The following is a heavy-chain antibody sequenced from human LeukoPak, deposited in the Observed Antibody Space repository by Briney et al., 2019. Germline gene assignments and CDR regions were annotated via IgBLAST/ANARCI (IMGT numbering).Heavy chain of an antibody. CDR2: IRYDGSNK. CDR3: AKESQLSYSGTFYIDY. CDR1: GFTFSSYG. Sequence: GGSLRLSCAASGFTFSSYGMNWVRQAPGKGLEWVAFIRYDGSNKYYADSVKGRFTISRDNSKNTVYLRVNSLRADDTAVYYCAKESQLSYSGTFYIDYWGQGTLVTVSS. D-gene: IGHD1-26*01. V-gene: IGHV3-30*02. J-gene: IGHJ4*02.